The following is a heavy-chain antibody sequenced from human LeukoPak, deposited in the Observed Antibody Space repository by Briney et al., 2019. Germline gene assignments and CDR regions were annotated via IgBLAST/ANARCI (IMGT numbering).Heavy chain of an antibody. CDR3: ARQYYGSGSSFDY. J-gene: IGHJ4*02. V-gene: IGHV5-51*01. CDR2: IFPDDSDT. D-gene: IGHD3-10*01. CDR1: GYTFISYW. Sequence: GESLKISCKASGYTFISYWIAWVRQMPGKGPEWMGVIFPDDSDTRYSPSFQGQVTISADKSISTAYLQWSSLKASDTAMYYCARQYYGSGSSFDYWGQGTLVTVSS.